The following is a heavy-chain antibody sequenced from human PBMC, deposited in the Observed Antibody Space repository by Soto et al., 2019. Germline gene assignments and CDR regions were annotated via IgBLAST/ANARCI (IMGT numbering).Heavy chain of an antibody. V-gene: IGHV4-59*01. J-gene: IGHJ6*03. CDR1: GGSISSYY. CDR3: ASVHSSSWYSVYYYYYMDV. CDR2: IYYSGST. Sequence: SETLSLTCTVSGGSISSYYWSWIRQPPGKGLEWIGYIYYSGSTNYNPSLKSRITISVDTSKNQFSLKLSSVTAADTAVYYCASVHSSSWYSVYYYYYMDVWGKGTTVTVSS. D-gene: IGHD6-13*01.